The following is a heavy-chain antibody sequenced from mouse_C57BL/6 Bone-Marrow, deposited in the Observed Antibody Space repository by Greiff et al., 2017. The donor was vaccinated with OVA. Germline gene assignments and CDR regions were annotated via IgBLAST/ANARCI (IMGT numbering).Heavy chain of an antibody. CDR1: GYTFTSYW. CDR3: ASAVFAY. Sequence: QVQLQQPGAELVKPGASVKLSCKASGYTFTSYWMQWVKQRPGQGLEWIGEIDPSDSYTNYIQKFKGKATLTVDTSSSTAYMQLNSLTSEDSAVYYCASAVFAYWGQGTLVTVSA. CDR2: IDPSDSYT. J-gene: IGHJ3*01. V-gene: IGHV1-50*01.